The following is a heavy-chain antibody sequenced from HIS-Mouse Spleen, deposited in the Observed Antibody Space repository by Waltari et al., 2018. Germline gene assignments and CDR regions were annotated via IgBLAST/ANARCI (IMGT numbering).Heavy chain of an antibody. CDR2: ISSSSSYI. D-gene: IGHD6-6*01. V-gene: IGHV3-21*01. CDR1: GFPFSRYR. Sequence: EVQLVESGGGLVKPGGSLRRSCAAYGFPFSRYRLNGVRQAPGKGLEWVSSISSSSSYIYYADSVKGRFTISRDNAKNSLYLQMNSLRAEDTAVYYCARGSSSFPDYWGQGTLVTVSS. CDR3: ARGSSSFPDY. J-gene: IGHJ4*02.